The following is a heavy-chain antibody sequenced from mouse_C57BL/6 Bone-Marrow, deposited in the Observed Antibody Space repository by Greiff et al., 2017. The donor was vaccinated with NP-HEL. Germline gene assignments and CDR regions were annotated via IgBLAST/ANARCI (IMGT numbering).Heavy chain of an antibody. CDR1: GYTFNSYT. D-gene: IGHD2-2*01. CDR3: ASGESYYGYDGLYAMAY. Sequence: QVQLQQSGAELARPGASVKMSCKASGYTFNSYTMHWVKRRPRQGLEWIGYINPSSGYTKYNQKFKDKATLTADKSSSTAYMQLSILTSEDSAVYYCASGESYYGYDGLYAMAYWGQGTFVTVSS. J-gene: IGHJ4*01. CDR2: INPSSGYT. V-gene: IGHV1-4*01.